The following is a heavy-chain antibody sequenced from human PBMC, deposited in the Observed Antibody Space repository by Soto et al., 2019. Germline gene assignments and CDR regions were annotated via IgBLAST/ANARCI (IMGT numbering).Heavy chain of an antibody. CDR1: GGTISSSSYH. J-gene: IGHJ4*02. Sequence: PQPLSLTCSVAGGTISSSSYHWGRIRQHPRKGLEWIGTIYYSGSTYYNPSLKSRVTISVDTSKNQFSLKLSSVTAADTAVYYCARLLRGYCSGGSCYCFMDYFDYWGEATLVTVSS. D-gene: IGHD2-15*01. CDR3: ARLLRGYCSGGSCYCFMDYFDY. V-gene: IGHV4-39*01. CDR2: IYYSGST.